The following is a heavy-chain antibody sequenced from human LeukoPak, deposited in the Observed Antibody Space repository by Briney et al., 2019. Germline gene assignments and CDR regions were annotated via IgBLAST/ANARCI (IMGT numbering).Heavy chain of an antibody. CDR2: IYYSGSA. Sequence: PSETLSLTCTVSGGSISSYYWSWIRQPPGKGLEWIGYIYYSGSANYNPSLKSRVTISVDTSKNQFSLKPSSVTAADTAVYYCARDRAYYSNLKFSDAFDIWGQGTMVTVSS. CDR1: GGSISSYY. J-gene: IGHJ3*02. D-gene: IGHD4-11*01. V-gene: IGHV4-59*01. CDR3: ARDRAYYSNLKFSDAFDI.